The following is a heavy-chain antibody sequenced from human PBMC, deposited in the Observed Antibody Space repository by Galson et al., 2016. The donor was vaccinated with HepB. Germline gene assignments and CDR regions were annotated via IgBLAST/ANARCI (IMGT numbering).Heavy chain of an antibody. CDR3: KTRIDPFAGDR. D-gene: IGHD3-16*01. J-gene: IGHJ4*02. CDR2: IHSRTDGGTT. Sequence: FLRLSCAASGFTFNKVWMSWVRQAPGKGLEWVGRIHSRTDGGTTDYAAPVKGRFIISRDDSKNTLYLQMNSLKIEETAVYYCKTRIDPFAGDRWGQGTRVTVSS. V-gene: IGHV3-15*01. CDR1: GFTFNKVW.